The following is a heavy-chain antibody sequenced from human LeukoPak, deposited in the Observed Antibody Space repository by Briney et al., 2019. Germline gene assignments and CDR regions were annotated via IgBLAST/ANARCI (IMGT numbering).Heavy chain of an antibody. CDR2: INPNSGGT. D-gene: IGHD2-15*01. Sequence: GASVKVSCKASGYSFTGYYMHWVRQAPGQGLEWMGWINPNSGGTNYAQPFQGRVTMTRDTSISTAYMELSRLRSDDTAVYYCTRAGVLAAIDYYYYMDVWGKGTTVTVSS. J-gene: IGHJ6*03. CDR1: GYSFTGYY. V-gene: IGHV1-2*02. CDR3: TRAGVLAAIDYYYYMDV.